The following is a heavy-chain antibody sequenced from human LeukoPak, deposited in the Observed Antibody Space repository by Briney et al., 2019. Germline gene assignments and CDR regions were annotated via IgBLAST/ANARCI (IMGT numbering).Heavy chain of an antibody. Sequence: ASVKVSCKASGYTFTGYYMHWVRQAPGQGLEWMGWINPNSGGTNYAQKFQGRVTMTRDTSISTAYMELSRLRSDDTAVYYCAKGSYSSGWYESDYWGQGTLVTVSS. D-gene: IGHD6-19*01. J-gene: IGHJ4*02. CDR1: GYTFTGYY. V-gene: IGHV1-2*02. CDR3: AKGSYSSGWYESDY. CDR2: INPNSGGT.